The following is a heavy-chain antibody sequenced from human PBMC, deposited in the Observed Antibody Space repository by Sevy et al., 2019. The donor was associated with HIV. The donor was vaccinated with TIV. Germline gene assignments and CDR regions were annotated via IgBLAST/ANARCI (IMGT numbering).Heavy chain of an antibody. CDR2: ISGSGGTP. CDR3: AKASRNYYASSGYYPFDY. D-gene: IGHD3-22*01. Sequence: GGSLRFSCAASGSTFSSYAMSWVRQAPGKGLEWVSAISGSGGTPYYADSVKARFTISGDNSKNTLYLQMSSLRAEDTAVYYCAKASRNYYASSGYYPFDYWGQGTLVTVSS. V-gene: IGHV3-23*01. CDR1: GSTFSSYA. J-gene: IGHJ4*02.